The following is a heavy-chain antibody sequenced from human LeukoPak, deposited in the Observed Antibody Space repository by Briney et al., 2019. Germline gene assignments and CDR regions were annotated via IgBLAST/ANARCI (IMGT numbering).Heavy chain of an antibody. CDR1: GFTFNIYA. CDR3: AKDFYDFWSGYPNWFDP. CDR2: ITSSGDAT. V-gene: IGHV3-23*01. Sequence: PGGSLRLSCAASGFTFNIYAMSWVRQAPGKGLEWVSSITSSGDATFHADSVKDRFTISRDNSKSTLYLQMNSLRAEDTAVYYCAKDFYDFWSGYPNWFDPWGQGTLVTVSS. D-gene: IGHD3-3*01. J-gene: IGHJ5*02.